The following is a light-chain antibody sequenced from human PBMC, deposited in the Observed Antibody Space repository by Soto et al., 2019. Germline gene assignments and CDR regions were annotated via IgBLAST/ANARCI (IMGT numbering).Light chain of an antibody. V-gene: IGLV1-51*01. CDR3: GAWDGSLSVVL. J-gene: IGLJ2*01. CDR2: DSD. Sequence: QSVLTQPPSVSAAPGQKVTISCSGSSANIGSNYVSWYQQLPGTAPKLVIYDSDRRPSEIPDRFSGSKSGTSATLDITGLQTGDEAVYYCGAWDGSLSVVLFGGGTKLTVL. CDR1: SANIGSNY.